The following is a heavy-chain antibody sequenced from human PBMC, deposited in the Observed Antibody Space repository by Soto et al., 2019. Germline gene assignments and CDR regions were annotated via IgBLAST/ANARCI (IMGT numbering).Heavy chain of an antibody. CDR2: IKQDGSEK. D-gene: IGHD3-10*01. CDR3: ETPNYYYAFDI. V-gene: IGHV3-7*02. Sequence: GGALRLSFAASGFTFSIYCMTWVLQAPGKGLEWVAKIKQDGSEKYYVDYVKGRYTISRDNDKNSLYPQMNSLRAEETAVYYCETPNYYYAFDIWGQGTMVTVSS. J-gene: IGHJ3*02. CDR1: GFTFSIYC.